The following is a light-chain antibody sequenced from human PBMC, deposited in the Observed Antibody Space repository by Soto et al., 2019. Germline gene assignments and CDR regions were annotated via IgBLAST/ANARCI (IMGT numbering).Light chain of an antibody. CDR3: QHYASFSGT. CDR2: KAS. V-gene: IGKV1-5*03. J-gene: IGKJ1*01. Sequence: IQMTQSPYTLSAAVGDRVTITCRASQSVSSWVAWYHLKPGKAPKLLIYKASTLETGVPSRFSGSGSRTEFTLTISSLQPDDFATYYCQHYASFSGTFGQGTKV. CDR1: QSVSSW.